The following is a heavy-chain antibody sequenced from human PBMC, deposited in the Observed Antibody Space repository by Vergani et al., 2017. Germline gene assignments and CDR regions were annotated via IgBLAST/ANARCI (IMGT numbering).Heavy chain of an antibody. CDR1: GFTFSSYA. V-gene: IGHV3-23*01. Sequence: EVQLLESGGGLVQPGGSLRLSCAASGFTFSSYAMSWVRQAPGKGLEWVSAISGSGGRTYYADYVKGRFTISRDKSKNTLYLQMNSLRAEDTAVYYCAKEEGYYGSGSLIDYWGQGTLVTVSS. D-gene: IGHD3-10*01. CDR2: ISGSGGRT. CDR3: AKEEGYYGSGSLIDY. J-gene: IGHJ4*02.